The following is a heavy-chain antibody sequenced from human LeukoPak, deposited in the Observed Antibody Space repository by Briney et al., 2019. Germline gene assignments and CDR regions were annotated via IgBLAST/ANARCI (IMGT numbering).Heavy chain of an antibody. J-gene: IGHJ5*02. D-gene: IGHD3-22*01. CDR2: ISYDGSKK. CDR1: GFIFSSYG. CDR3: VRDSYDRSGANWFDP. Sequence: PGRSLRLSCAASGFIFSSYGIHWVRQTPGKGLDWVALISYDGSKKYYADSVKGRFTISRDNFNNILYLQMNSLRAEDTAVYYCVRDSYDRSGANWFDPWGQGTLVTVSS. V-gene: IGHV3-30*03.